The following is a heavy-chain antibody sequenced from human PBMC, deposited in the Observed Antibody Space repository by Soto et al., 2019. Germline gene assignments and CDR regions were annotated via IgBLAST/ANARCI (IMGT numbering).Heavy chain of an antibody. CDR3: ARGGQDLPGY. CDR1: GFTFSTYW. CDR2: TSSDGSST. D-gene: IGHD7-27*01. Sequence: EVQLVESGGGLVQPGGSLRLACAASGFTFSTYWMHWVRQAPGEGLVWVSRTSSDGSSTTYADSVKGRFTVSRDNAKNTLYLQMNSLRGEDTAVYYCARGGQDLPGYWGQGTLVTVSS. V-gene: IGHV3-74*01. J-gene: IGHJ4*02.